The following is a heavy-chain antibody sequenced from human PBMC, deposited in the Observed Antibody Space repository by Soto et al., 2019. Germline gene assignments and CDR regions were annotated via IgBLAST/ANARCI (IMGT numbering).Heavy chain of an antibody. V-gene: IGHV4-30-2*01. Sequence: QLQLQESGSGLVKPSQTLSLTCAVSGGSISSGGYSWSWIRQPPGKGLAWIGYIYHSGSTYYNPSLKRRVTLPVDRSKHQFSLKLTSVTAADTAVHYCARVPDYWGQGTLVTVSS. J-gene: IGHJ4*02. CDR2: IYHSGST. CDR1: GGSISSGGYS. CDR3: ARVPDY.